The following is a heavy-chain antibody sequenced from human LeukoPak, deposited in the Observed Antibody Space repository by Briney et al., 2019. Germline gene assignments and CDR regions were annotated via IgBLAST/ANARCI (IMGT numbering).Heavy chain of an antibody. J-gene: IGHJ5*02. V-gene: IGHV3-53*01. CDR2: THSSGGT. D-gene: IGHD4-17*01. Sequence: GGSLRLSCSASGFTGSHNYMSWVRQAPGKGLEWVSATHSSGGTYYADSVKGRFTISRDTSKNTLYLQINSLSVEDTAVYYCIVFGDSNHWGQGTLVTVSS. CDR1: GFTGSHNY. CDR3: IVFGDSNH.